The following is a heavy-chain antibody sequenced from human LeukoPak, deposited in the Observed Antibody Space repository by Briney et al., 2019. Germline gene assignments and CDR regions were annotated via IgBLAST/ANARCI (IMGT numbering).Heavy chain of an antibody. Sequence: SETLSLTCTVSGGSISSSSYYWGWIHQPPGKGLEWIGSIYYSGSTYYNPSLKSRVTISVDTSKNQFSLKLSSVTAADTAVYYCARDRGLVVVTASRYFDLWGRGTLVTVSS. CDR1: GGSISSSSYY. V-gene: IGHV4-39*07. D-gene: IGHD2-21*02. J-gene: IGHJ2*01. CDR3: ARDRGLVVVTASRYFDL. CDR2: IYYSGST.